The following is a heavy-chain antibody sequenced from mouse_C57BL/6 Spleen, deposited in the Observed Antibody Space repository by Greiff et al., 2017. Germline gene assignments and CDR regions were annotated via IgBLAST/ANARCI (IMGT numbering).Heavy chain of an antibody. V-gene: IGHV5-16*01. CDR1: GFTFSDYY. Sequence: EVMLVESEGGLVQPGSSMKLSCTASGFTFSDYYMAWVRQVPEKGLEWVANINYDGSSTYYLDSLKSRFIISRDNAKNILYLQMSSLKSEDTATYYCARIYYYGHYFDYWGQGTTLTVSS. CDR3: ARIYYYGHYFDY. D-gene: IGHD1-1*01. CDR2: INYDGSST. J-gene: IGHJ2*01.